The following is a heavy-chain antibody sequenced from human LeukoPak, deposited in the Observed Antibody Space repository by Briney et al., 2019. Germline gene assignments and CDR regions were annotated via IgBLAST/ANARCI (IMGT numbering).Heavy chain of an antibody. D-gene: IGHD2-2*01. CDR3: AKDARQLLTIDY. CDR2: IRYDGSNK. CDR1: GFTFSSYG. Sequence: GGSLRLSCAASGFTFSSYGMHWVRQAPGKGLEWVAFIRYDGSNKYYADSVKGRFTISRDNSKNTLYLQMNSLRAEDTAVYYCAKDARQLLTIDYWGQGTLVTVSS. V-gene: IGHV3-30*02. J-gene: IGHJ4*02.